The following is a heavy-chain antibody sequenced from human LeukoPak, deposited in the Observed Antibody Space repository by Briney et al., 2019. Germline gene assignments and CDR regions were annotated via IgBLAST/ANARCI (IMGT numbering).Heavy chain of an antibody. J-gene: IGHJ6*02. CDR2: CNYNADLT. CDR1: GFTFRSSA. D-gene: IGHD6-25*01. CDR3: ARLSGSSDTCLGMDV. Sequence: GGSLRLSCAASGFTFRSSAMTWVRQAPGKGLEWVANCNYNADLTYYGDSVKGRFSISRDNSKNTLYLQMSSLRAEDTAVYYCARLSGSSDTCLGMDVWGQGPTVTVSS. V-gene: IGHV3-23*01.